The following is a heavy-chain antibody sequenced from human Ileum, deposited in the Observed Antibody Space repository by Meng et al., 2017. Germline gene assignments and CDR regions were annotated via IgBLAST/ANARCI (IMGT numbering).Heavy chain of an antibody. V-gene: IGHV4-34*01. Sequence: QVQLQASGPGLVKPSETLSLTCTVYGGSFSGYYWSWIRQPPGKGLEWIGEINHSGSTNYNPSLKSRVTISVDTSKNQFSLKLSSVTAADTAVYYCARTSGWFYYWGQGTLVTVSS. CDR2: INHSGST. CDR1: GGSFSGYY. J-gene: IGHJ4*02. CDR3: ARTSGWFYY. D-gene: IGHD6-19*01.